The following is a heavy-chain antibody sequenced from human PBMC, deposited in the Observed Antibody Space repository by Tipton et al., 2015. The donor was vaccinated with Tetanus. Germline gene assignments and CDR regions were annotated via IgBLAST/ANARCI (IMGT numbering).Heavy chain of an antibody. CDR2: ISNNGGST. J-gene: IGHJ4*02. CDR3: AKVGDNKVYFDY. Sequence: SLRLSCAASGFALVDYMTWVRQAPGKGLEWVSGISNNGGSTYDTDSVKGRFTISRDNSKNTLYLQMNSLRAEDTAVYYCAKVGDNKVYFDYWGQGTLVTVSS. D-gene: IGHD1-14*01. V-gene: IGHV3-23*01. CDR1: GFALVDY.